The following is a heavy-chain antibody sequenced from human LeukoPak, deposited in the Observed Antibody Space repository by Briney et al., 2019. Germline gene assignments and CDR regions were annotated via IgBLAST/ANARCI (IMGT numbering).Heavy chain of an antibody. CDR2: IYSGGST. J-gene: IGHJ4*02. CDR1: EFTVTNIY. Sequence: GGSLRLSCAASEFTVTNIYMSWVRQAPGKGLECVSVIYSGGSTYYADSVKGRFTISRDNSWNILYLRMNSLRAEDTAVYYCAYRRGLWYGDYWGQGTLVTVSS. D-gene: IGHD2-8*02. V-gene: IGHV3-66*01. CDR3: AYRRGLWYGDY.